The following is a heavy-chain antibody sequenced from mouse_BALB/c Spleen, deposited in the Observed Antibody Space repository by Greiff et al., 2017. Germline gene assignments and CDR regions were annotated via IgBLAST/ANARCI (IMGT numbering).Heavy chain of an antibody. D-gene: IGHD1-1*01. CDR3: AREGNYYGSRRDYAMDY. CDR2: ISSGGST. J-gene: IGHJ4*01. V-gene: IGHV5-6-5*01. CDR1: GFTFSSYA. Sequence: EVMLVESGGGLVKPGGSLKLSCAASGFTFSSYAMSWVRQTPEKRLEWVASISSGGSTYYPDSVKGRFTISRDNARNILYLQMSSLRSEDTAMYYCAREGNYYGSRRDYAMDYWGQGTSVTVSS.